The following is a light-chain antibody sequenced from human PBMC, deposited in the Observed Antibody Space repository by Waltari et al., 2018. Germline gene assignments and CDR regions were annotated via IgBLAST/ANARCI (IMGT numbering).Light chain of an antibody. CDR1: ILEVGAYNY. CDR2: DVS. CDR3: SLTWV. V-gene: IGLV2-14*03. Sequence: QSALTQPASVPGSSGQSITLSCTANILEVGAYNYVSWYQQHPGKVPKLIIYDVSRRPSGVSNRFSGSKSGKTASLTISGLQAEDEADSRSSLTWVFGGGTKVTVL. J-gene: IGLJ3*02.